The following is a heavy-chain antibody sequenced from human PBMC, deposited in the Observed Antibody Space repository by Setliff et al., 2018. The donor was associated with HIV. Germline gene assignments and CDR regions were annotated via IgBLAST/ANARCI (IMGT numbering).Heavy chain of an antibody. CDR2: INWNGGST. Sequence: PGGSLRLSCAASGFTFDDYGLSWVRQAPGKGLEWVSGINWNGGSTSYADSVKGRFTISRDNAKSSLYLQMKSLRAEDTAIYYCARVLLRTNAVYGVVSNQFDPWGQGTPVTVSS. D-gene: IGHD2-8*01. CDR3: ARVLLRTNAVYGVVSNQFDP. J-gene: IGHJ5*02. CDR1: GFTFDDYG. V-gene: IGHV3-20*04.